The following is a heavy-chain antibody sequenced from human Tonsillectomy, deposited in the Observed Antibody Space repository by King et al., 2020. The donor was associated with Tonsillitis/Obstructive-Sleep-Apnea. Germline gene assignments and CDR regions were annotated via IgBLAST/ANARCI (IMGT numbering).Heavy chain of an antibody. Sequence: VQLVQSGGGVVQPGRSLRLSCASSGFTFSSYAMHGVRQAPGKGLEGVAIISYAGSDQYFADSVKGRFTISRDNSKDTLYLQMNSLRAEDTAVYYCARDGDSSSWYGLYYYYSMYVWGKGTTVTVSS. CDR3: ARDGDSSSWYGLYYYYSMYV. CDR2: ISYAGSDQ. J-gene: IGHJ6*04. V-gene: IGHV3-30*04. D-gene: IGHD6-13*01. CDR1: GFTFSSYA.